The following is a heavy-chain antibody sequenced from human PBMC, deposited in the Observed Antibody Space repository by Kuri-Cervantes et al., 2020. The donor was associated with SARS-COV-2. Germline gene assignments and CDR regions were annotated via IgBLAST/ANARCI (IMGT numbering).Heavy chain of an antibody. CDR2: ISFDGSNK. CDR3: AKDRQNYGFWSGLDY. Sequence: GESLKISCAASGFNFRTYGLHWVRQAPGKGLEWVAFISFDGSNKYYADSVKGRFTISRDNSKNTLYLQMNSLRTEDTAVYYCAKDRQNYGFWSGLDYWGQGTLVTVSS. D-gene: IGHD3-3*01. CDR1: GFNFRTYG. V-gene: IGHV3-30*18. J-gene: IGHJ4*02.